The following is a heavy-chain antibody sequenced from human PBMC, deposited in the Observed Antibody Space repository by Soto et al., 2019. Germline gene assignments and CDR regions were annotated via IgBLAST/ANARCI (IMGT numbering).Heavy chain of an antibody. CDR1: VFTFSSYA. V-gene: IGHV3-23*01. J-gene: IGHJ4*02. CDR2: ISGSGGST. CDR3: AKKPNDYVWGSYRQPFDY. Sequence: WWSLRLSCSASVFTFSSYAIRSVRQAPGKGLEGVSAISGSGGSTYYADSVKGRFTISRDNSKNTLNLQMNSLRAEDTAVYYCAKKPNDYVWGSYRQPFDYWGQGTLVTVSS. D-gene: IGHD3-16*02.